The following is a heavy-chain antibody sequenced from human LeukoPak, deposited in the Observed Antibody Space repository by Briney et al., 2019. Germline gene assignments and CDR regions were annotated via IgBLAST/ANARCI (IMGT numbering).Heavy chain of an antibody. CDR2: IYPGDSDT. V-gene: IGHV5-51*01. D-gene: IGHD3-10*01. Sequence: GSLEISCKGSGYSFTSYWIGWVRQMPGKGLEWMGIIYPGDSDTRYSPSFQGQVTISADKSISTAYLQWSSLKASDTAMYYCAGAAYGSGSYRNWFDPWGQGTLVTVSS. CDR1: GYSFTSYW. J-gene: IGHJ5*02. CDR3: AGAAYGSGSYRNWFDP.